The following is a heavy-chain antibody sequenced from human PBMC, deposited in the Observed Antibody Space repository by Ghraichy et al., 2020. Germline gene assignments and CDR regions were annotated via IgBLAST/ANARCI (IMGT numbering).Heavy chain of an antibody. Sequence: SETLSLTCTVSGGSISSYYWSWIRQPPGKGLEWIGYIYYSGSTNYNPSLKSRVTISVDTSKNQFSLKLSSVTAADTAVYYCARFGAGGDFWNWGQGTLVTVSS. CDR3: ARFGAGGDFWN. V-gene: IGHV4-59*01. CDR2: IYYSGST. D-gene: IGHD3-3*01. J-gene: IGHJ4*02. CDR1: GGSISSYY.